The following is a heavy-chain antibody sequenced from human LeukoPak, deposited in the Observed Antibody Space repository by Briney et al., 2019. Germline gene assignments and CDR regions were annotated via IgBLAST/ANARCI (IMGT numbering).Heavy chain of an antibody. V-gene: IGHV4-38-2*02. CDR3: ARVGDYGDYVNWFDP. J-gene: IGHJ5*02. D-gene: IGHD4-17*01. CDR2: IYHSGST. Sequence: SETLSLTCTVSGHSIINSYYWGWIRPPPGKGLEWIGSIYHSGSTYYNPSLKSRVTISVDTSKNQFSLKLSSVTAADTAIYYCARVGDYGDYVNWFDPWGPGTLVTVSS. CDR1: GHSIINSYY.